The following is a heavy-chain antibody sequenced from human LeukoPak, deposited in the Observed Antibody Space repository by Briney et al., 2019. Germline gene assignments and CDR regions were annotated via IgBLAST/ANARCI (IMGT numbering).Heavy chain of an antibody. D-gene: IGHD3-9*01. Sequence: PSETLSLTCTVSGGSISSYYWSWIRQPAGKGLEWIGRIYTSGSTNYNPSLKSRVTMSVDTSKNQFSLKLSSVTAADTAVYYCARDLGRYDILTGYYDRWGQGTLVTVSS. CDR2: IYTSGST. V-gene: IGHV4-4*07. CDR3: ARDLGRYDILTGYYDR. J-gene: IGHJ5*02. CDR1: GGSISSYY.